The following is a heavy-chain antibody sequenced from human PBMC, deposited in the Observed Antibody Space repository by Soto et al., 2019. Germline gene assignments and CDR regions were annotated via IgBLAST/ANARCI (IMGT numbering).Heavy chain of an antibody. CDR3: ARMTGDEESHYFDY. D-gene: IGHD7-27*01. CDR2: ISAYNGNT. Sequence: ASVKVSCKASGYTFTSYGISWVRQAPGQGLEWMGWISAYNGNTNYAQKLQGRVTMTTDTSTSTAYMELRSLRSDDTAVYYCARMTGDEESHYFDYWGQGTLVTVAS. CDR1: GYTFTSYG. V-gene: IGHV1-18*01. J-gene: IGHJ4*02.